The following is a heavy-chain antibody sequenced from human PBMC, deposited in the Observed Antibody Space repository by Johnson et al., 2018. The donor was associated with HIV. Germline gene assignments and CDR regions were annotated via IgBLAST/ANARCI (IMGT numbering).Heavy chain of an antibody. CDR2: ISWNSGSI. Sequence: VQLVESGGGLVQPGGSLRLSCAASGFTVSSNYMTWVRQAPGKGLEWVSGISWNSGSIGYADSVKGRFSISRDNAKNSLYLQMNSLRAGDTAVYYCAREGAPSARDFGAFDIWGQGTMVTVSS. J-gene: IGHJ3*02. CDR3: AREGAPSARDFGAFDI. D-gene: IGHD1-26*01. CDR1: GFTVSSNY. V-gene: IGHV3-9*01.